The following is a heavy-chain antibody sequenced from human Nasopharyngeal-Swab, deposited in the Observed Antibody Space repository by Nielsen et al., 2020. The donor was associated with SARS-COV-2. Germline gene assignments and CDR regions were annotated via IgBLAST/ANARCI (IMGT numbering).Heavy chain of an antibody. CDR2: INPNSGGT. J-gene: IGHJ3*02. V-gene: IGHV1-2*06. CDR1: GYTFTSYY. CDR3: ARDQLRLGELSLNAEPDAFDI. D-gene: IGHD3-16*02. Sequence: ASVKVSCKASGYTFTSYYMHWVRQAPGQGLEWMGRINPNSGGTNYAQKFQGRVTMTRDTSISTAYMELSRLRSDDTAVYYCARDQLRLGELSLNAEPDAFDIWGQGTMVTVSS.